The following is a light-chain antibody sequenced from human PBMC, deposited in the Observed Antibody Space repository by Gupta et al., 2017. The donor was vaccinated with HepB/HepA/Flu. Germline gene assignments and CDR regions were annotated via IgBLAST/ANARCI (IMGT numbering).Light chain of an antibody. CDR3: TSYTSRSTLVV. V-gene: IGLV2-14*01. CDR1: SSDVGGYNY. J-gene: IGLJ2*01. CDR2: DVS. Sequence: QSALTQPASVSGSPGQSITISCTGPSSDVGGYNYVSWYQQHPGKAPKLLIYDVSNRPSGVSNRFSGSKSGNTASLTISGLQAEDEADYYCTSYTSRSTLVVFGGGTKLAVL.